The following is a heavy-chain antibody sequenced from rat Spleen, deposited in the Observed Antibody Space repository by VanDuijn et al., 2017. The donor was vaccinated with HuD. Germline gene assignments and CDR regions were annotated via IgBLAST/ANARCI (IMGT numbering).Heavy chain of an antibody. V-gene: IGHV5-19*01. CDR2: VSVSGGST. J-gene: IGHJ3*01. Sequence: EVQLVKSGGGLVQPGRSLKLSCAASGFTFSNFGLHWIRQAPTKGLEWVASVSVSGGSTYYRDSVKGRFTISRDNAKSTLYLQMDSLRSEDTATYYCASHGPRISRFAYWGQGTLVTVSS. D-gene: IGHD1-6*01. CDR3: ASHGPRISRFAY. CDR1: GFTFSNFG.